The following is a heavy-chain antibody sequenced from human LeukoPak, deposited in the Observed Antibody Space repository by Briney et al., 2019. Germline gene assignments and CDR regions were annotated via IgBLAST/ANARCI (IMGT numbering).Heavy chain of an antibody. CDR1: GITLSNYG. J-gene: IGHJ5*02. Sequence: GGSLRLSCEVSGITLSNYGMSWVRQAPGKGLEWVAGISGSGGGTTYADSVKGRFTISRDNAKNSLYLQMNSLRAEDTAVYYCARGAVVVAATLSWFDPWGQGTLVTVSS. V-gene: IGHV3-23*01. CDR3: ARGAVVVAATLSWFDP. CDR2: ISGSGGGT. D-gene: IGHD2-15*01.